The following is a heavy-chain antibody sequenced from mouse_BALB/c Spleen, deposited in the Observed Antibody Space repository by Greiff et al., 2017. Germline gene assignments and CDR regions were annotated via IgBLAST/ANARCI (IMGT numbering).Heavy chain of an antibody. V-gene: IGHV2-9*02. J-gene: IGHJ3*01. CDR2: IWAGGST. CDR1: GFSLTGYG. D-gene: IGHD1-1*01. Sequence: VKLMESGPGLVAPSQSLSITCTVSGFSLTGYGVPWVRQPPGKGLEWLGVIWAGGSTNYNSALMSRLSISKDNSKSQVFLKMNSLQTDDTAMYYCARDQYYGSSQFAYWGQGTLVTVSA. CDR3: ARDQYYGSSQFAY.